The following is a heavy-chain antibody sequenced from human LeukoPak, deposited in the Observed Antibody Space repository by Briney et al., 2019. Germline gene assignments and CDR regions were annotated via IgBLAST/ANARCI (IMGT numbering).Heavy chain of an antibody. CDR3: ARGGGYNSSWYDPFDS. J-gene: IGHJ5*01. CDR1: GFTFSSYS. D-gene: IGHD6-13*01. V-gene: IGHV3-48*04. Sequence: GGSLRLSCAASGFTFSSYSMNWVRQAPGKWLEWVSYISSSSSTIYYADSVKGRFTISRDNAKNSLYLQMNSLRAEDTAVYYCARGGGYNSSWYDPFDSWGQGTLVTVSS. CDR2: ISSSSSTI.